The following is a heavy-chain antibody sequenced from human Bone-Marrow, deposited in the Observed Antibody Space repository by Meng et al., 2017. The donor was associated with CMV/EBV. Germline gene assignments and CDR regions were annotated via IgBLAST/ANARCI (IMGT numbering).Heavy chain of an antibody. CDR2: IRSKANSYAT. CDR3: TRQEVPAAIGYYYYGMDV. D-gene: IGHD2-2*02. J-gene: IGHJ6*02. CDR1: GFTFSGSA. Sequence: GESLQISCAASGFTFSGSAMHWVRQASGKGLEWVGRIRSKANSYATAYAASVKGRFTISRDDSKNTAYLQMNSLKTEDTAVYYCTRQEVPAAIGYYYYGMDVWGQGTTVTVSS. V-gene: IGHV3-73*01.